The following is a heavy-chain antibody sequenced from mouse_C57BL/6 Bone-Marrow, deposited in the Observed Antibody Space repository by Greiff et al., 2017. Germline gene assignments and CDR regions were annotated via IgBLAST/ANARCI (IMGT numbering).Heavy chain of an antibody. CDR3: ARHGYDGHYYAMDY. CDR2: ISNGGGST. J-gene: IGHJ4*01. CDR1: GFTFSDYY. Sequence: DVMLVESGGGLVQPGGSLKLSCAASGFTFSDYYMSWVRQTPEKRLEWVAYISNGGGSTYYPDTVKGRFTISRDNAKNTLYLQMSRLKSEDTAMYYCARHGYDGHYYAMDYWGQGTSVTVSS. V-gene: IGHV5-12*01. D-gene: IGHD2-2*01.